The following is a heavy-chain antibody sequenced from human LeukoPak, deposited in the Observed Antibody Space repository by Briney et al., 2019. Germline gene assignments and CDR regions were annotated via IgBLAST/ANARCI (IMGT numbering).Heavy chain of an antibody. CDR1: GFTFSSYA. Sequence: GGSLRLSCAASGFTFSSYAMSWVRQAPGKGLEWVSAISGSGGSTYYADSVKGRFTISRDNSKNTLYLQMNSLRAEDTAVYYCASDVLLWFGEPPISYWGQGTLVTVSS. D-gene: IGHD3-10*01. CDR2: ISGSGGST. V-gene: IGHV3-23*01. J-gene: IGHJ4*02. CDR3: ASDVLLWFGEPPISY.